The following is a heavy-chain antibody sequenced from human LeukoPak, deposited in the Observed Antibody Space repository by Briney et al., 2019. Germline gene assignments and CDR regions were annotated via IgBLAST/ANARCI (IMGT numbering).Heavy chain of an antibody. Sequence: GGSLRLSCAASGFTFSSYEVNWVRQAPGKGLEWVSYISSSGSTIYYADSVKGRFTISRDNAKNSLYLQMNSLRAEDTAVYYCARERFDWNLGTVYYFDYWGQGTLVTVSS. V-gene: IGHV3-48*03. CDR2: ISSSGSTI. J-gene: IGHJ4*02. D-gene: IGHD1-1*01. CDR3: ARERFDWNLGTVYYFDY. CDR1: GFTFSSYE.